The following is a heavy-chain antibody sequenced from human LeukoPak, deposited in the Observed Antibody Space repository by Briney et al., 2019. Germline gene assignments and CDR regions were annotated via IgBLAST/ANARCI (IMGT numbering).Heavy chain of an antibody. V-gene: IGHV1-46*01. D-gene: IGHD6-19*01. J-gene: IGHJ4*01. Sequence: ASVTVSCTASGYTFISYYIHWVRLAPGQGLQWMGIINPSAGGTVYAQNFQGRVTMTRATSTSTVYMELSSLRSDDTAVYYCARDRRSSGWFLSHFDYGGQEPWSPSPQ. CDR2: INPSAGGT. CDR3: ARDRRSSGWFLSHFDY. CDR1: GYTFISYY.